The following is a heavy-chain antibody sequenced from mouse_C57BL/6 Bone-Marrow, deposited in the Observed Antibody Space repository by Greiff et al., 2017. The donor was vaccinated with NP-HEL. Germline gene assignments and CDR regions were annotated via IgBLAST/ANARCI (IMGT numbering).Heavy chain of an antibody. CDR2: ISDGGSYT. D-gene: IGHD1-1*01. Sequence: DVMLVESGGGLVKPGGSLKLSCAASGFTFSSYAMSWVRQTPEKRLEWVATISDGGSYTYYPDNVKGRFTISRDNAKNNLYLQMSHLKSEDTAMYYCARDTTTVLGGYFDVWGTGTTVTVSS. CDR1: GFTFSSYA. J-gene: IGHJ1*03. V-gene: IGHV5-4*01. CDR3: ARDTTTVLGGYFDV.